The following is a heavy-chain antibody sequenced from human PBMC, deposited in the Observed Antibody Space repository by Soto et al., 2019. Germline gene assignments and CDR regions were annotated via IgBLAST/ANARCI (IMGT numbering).Heavy chain of an antibody. D-gene: IGHD2-15*01. J-gene: IGHJ4*02. CDR2: ISYDGSNK. CDR3: ASRYCSGGSCINGPFDY. CDR1: GFTFSSYA. V-gene: IGHV3-30-3*01. Sequence: GGSLRLSCAASGFTFSSYAMHWVRQAPGKGLEWVAVISYDGSNKYYADYVKGRFTISRDNSKNTLYLQMNSLRAEDTAVYYCASRYCSGGSCINGPFDYWGQGTLVTVSS.